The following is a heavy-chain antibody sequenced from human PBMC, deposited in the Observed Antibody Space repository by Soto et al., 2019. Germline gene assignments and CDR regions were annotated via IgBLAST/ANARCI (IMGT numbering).Heavy chain of an antibody. CDR2: ISSSRSYI. J-gene: IGHJ6*02. CDR1: GFTFRSYD. Sequence: GGSQRLSCAASGFTFRSYDRNWVRQAPGKGLEWVSSISSSRSYIYYADSVKGRFTISRDNSKNTLYLQMNSLRAEDTAVYYCAKDRISYYDILTGYSIYYYYYGMDVWGQGTTVTVSS. V-gene: IGHV3-21*01. CDR3: AKDRISYYDILTGYSIYYYYYGMDV. D-gene: IGHD3-9*01.